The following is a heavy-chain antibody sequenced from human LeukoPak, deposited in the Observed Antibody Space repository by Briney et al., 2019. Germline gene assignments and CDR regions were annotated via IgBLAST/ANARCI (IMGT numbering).Heavy chain of an antibody. V-gene: IGHV2-5*02. D-gene: IGHD3-10*01. CDR3: AQYGSGSRQSYYLDY. J-gene: IGHJ4*02. Sequence: SGPTLVKPTQTLTLTCTFSGFSLSTSGVGVGWIRQPPGKALEWLALIYWDDDQRYSPSLKSRLTITKDTSKNQVVLTMTNMDPVDTATYYCAQYGSGSRQSYYLDYWGQGTLVTVSS. CDR1: GFSLSTSGVG. CDR2: IYWDDDQ.